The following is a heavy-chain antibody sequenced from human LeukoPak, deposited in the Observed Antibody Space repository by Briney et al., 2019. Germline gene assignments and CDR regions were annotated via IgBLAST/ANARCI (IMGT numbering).Heavy chain of an antibody. D-gene: IGHD6-13*01. Sequence: SETLSLTCAVSGGSISSNNWWSWVRQPPGKGLEWIGEVYHDGSTNYNPSLQSRVTISLDKSKNQFSLKLSSVTAADTAVYYCATYSSSWSQSPPFFDYWGQGTLVTVS. CDR2: VYHDGST. CDR1: GGSISSNNW. V-gene: IGHV4-4*02. J-gene: IGHJ4*02. CDR3: ATYSSSWSQSPPFFDY.